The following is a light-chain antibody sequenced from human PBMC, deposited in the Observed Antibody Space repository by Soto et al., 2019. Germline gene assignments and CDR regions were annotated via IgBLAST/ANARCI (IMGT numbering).Light chain of an antibody. CDR1: QGISSY. CDR2: AAS. J-gene: IGKJ4*01. V-gene: IGKV1-8*01. Sequence: AIRMTQSPSSLSESTGDRVTITCRASQGISSYLAWYQQKPGTAPKLLIYAASTLQSGVPSRFSGSGSGTDFTLTISCLQSEDVATYYCQKDYSYPLTFGGGTKVAIK. CDR3: QKDYSYPLT.